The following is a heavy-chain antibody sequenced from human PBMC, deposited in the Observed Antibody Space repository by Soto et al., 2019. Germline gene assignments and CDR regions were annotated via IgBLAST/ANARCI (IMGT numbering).Heavy chain of an antibody. CDR2: MNPNSGNT. CDR3: ARGLPPDEEDAFDI. Sequence: QVQLVQSGAEVKKPGASVKVSCKASGYTFTSYDINWMRQATGQGLEWMGWMNPNSGNTGYAQKFQGSVTMTRNTSISTAYMELSSLRSEDTAVYCCARGLPPDEEDAFDIWGQGTMVTVSS. CDR1: GYTFTSYD. V-gene: IGHV1-8*01. J-gene: IGHJ3*02.